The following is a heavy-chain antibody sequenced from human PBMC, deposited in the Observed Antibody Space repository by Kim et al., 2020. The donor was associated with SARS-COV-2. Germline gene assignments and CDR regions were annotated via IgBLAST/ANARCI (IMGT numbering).Heavy chain of an antibody. Sequence: GGSLRLSCAASGFVVSASAMSWVRQSPGKGLEWVANVNRDGSQRHYVDSVKGRFTISRDNAKNSLYLQMNSLRPEDTAVYYCARDGGDPFSSPANFWGQGTLVTVSS. D-gene: IGHD2-21*02. CDR2: VNRDGSQR. V-gene: IGHV3-7*01. CDR1: GFVVSASA. CDR3: ARDGGDPFSSPANF. J-gene: IGHJ4*02.